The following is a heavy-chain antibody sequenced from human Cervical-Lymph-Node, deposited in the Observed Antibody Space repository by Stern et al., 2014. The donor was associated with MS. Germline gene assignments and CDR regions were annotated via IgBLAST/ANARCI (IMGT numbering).Heavy chain of an antibody. V-gene: IGHV4-61*02. D-gene: IGHD3-16*02. Sequence: QVQLQESGPGLVKPSQTLSLTCTVSGGSISSGSYYWSWIRQPAGKGLEWIGRIYTSGRTNYNPSPKSRVTISVDTSKHQFSLKLSSGTAADTAVYYCARDPVMITFGGVIVDTGYWGQGTLVTVSS. CDR1: GGSISSGSYY. CDR3: ARDPVMITFGGVIVDTGY. J-gene: IGHJ4*02. CDR2: IYTSGRT.